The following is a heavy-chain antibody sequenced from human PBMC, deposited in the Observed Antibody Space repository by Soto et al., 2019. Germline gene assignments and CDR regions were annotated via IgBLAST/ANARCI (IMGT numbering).Heavy chain of an antibody. J-gene: IGHJ3*02. CDR3: ARLGTAMVADAFDI. D-gene: IGHD5-18*01. CDR2: IYPGDCET. Sequence: GESLKISCKGSGYSFTSYWIGLARQKSGQGLEWMGIIYPGDCETSYSPSLQGQVATSADKSIITSYLQWSSLKASDTAMYYCARLGTAMVADAFDIWGQGTMVTVS. V-gene: IGHV5-51*01. CDR1: GYSFTSYW.